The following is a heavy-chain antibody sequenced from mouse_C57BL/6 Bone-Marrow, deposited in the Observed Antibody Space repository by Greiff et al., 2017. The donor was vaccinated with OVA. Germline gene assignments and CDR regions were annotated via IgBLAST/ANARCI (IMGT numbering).Heavy chain of an antibody. CDR1: GYTFTSYW. CDR3: ASQANWDLRDLVY. D-gene: IGHD4-1*01. Sequence: VQLVESGAELVKPGASVKLSCKASGYTFTSYWMHWVKQRPGRGLEWIGRIDPNSGGTKYNEKFKSKATLTVDKPSSTAYMQLSSLTSEDSAVYYCASQANWDLRDLVYWGQGTTLTVSS. CDR2: IDPNSGGT. V-gene: IGHV1-72*01. J-gene: IGHJ2*01.